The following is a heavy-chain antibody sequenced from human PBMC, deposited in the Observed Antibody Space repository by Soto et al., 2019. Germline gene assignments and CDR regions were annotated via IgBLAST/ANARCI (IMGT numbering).Heavy chain of an antibody. J-gene: IGHJ4*02. CDR2: IKQDGSEK. D-gene: IGHD2-2*01. CDR1: GFTFSSYS. CDR3: ARDKACIAKTSCYDY. V-gene: IGHV3-7*01. Sequence: PGGSLRLSCAASGFTFSSYSMSWVRQAPGKGLEWVANIKQDGSEKYYVDSVKGRFTISRDNAKNSLYLQMNSLRAEDTAVYYCARDKACIAKTSCYDYWGQGTLVTVS.